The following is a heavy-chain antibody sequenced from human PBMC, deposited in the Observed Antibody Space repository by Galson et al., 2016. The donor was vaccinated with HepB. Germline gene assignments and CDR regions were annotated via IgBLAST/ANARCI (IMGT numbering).Heavy chain of an antibody. Sequence: SLRLSCAASGFTFSNYAMNWVRQVPGKGLEWVSGISGGGGGTYYAGSVKGRFTISRDNSKNTLYLQINSVRAEDTAVYNCAKGTDNWNPYYMDVWGKGTTVSVAS. CDR2: ISGGGGGT. D-gene: IGHD1-20*01. V-gene: IGHV3-23*01. CDR3: AKGTDNWNPYYMDV. CDR1: GFTFSNYA. J-gene: IGHJ6*03.